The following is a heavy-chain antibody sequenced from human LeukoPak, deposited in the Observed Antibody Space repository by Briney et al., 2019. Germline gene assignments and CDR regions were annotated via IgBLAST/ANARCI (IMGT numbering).Heavy chain of an antibody. V-gene: IGHV3-30-3*01. D-gene: IGHD2-15*01. CDR3: ARGAHCSGGSCYSWDYYAMDV. Sequence: GGSLRLSCAASGFTFRSYAMHRVRQAPGKGLEWVAVISYDGSNKYYADSVKGRFTISRDNSKNTLYLQMNSLRAEDTAVYYCARGAHCSGGSCYSWDYYAMDVWGQGTTVTVSS. CDR1: GFTFRSYA. J-gene: IGHJ6*02. CDR2: ISYDGSNK.